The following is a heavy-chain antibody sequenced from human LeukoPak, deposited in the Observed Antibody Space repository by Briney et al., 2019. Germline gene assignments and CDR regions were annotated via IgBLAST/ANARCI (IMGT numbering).Heavy chain of an antibody. Sequence: SETLSLTCTVSGGSISSSGYYWGWIRQPPGKGLEWIGSIYYSGGAYYNPSLKSRVAISVDTSKNHFSLELGSVTAADTALYYCARWFRPGGWYGDHWGQGTLVTVSS. CDR1: GGSISSSGYY. J-gene: IGHJ5*02. CDR2: IYYSGGA. D-gene: IGHD6-19*01. CDR3: ARWFRPGGWYGDH. V-gene: IGHV4-39*02.